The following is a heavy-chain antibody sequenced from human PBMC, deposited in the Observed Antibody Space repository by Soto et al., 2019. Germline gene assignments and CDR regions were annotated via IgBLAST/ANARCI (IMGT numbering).Heavy chain of an antibody. Sequence: QVQLVQSGAEVKKPGASVKVSCKASGYTFTSYAMHWVRQAPGQRLEWMGWINAGNGNTKYSQKFQGSVPITRDTSASTAYMDLSSLRSEDTAVYYCARGYGGYFHWFDPWGQGTLVTVSS. V-gene: IGHV1-3*01. CDR3: ARGYGGYFHWFDP. J-gene: IGHJ5*02. CDR2: INAGNGNT. D-gene: IGHD4-17*01. CDR1: GYTFTSYA.